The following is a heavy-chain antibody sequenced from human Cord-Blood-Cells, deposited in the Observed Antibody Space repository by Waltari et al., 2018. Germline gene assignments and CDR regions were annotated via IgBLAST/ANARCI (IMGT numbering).Heavy chain of an antibody. CDR2: IYYSGST. CDR1: GGSISSYS. D-gene: IGHD7-27*01. J-gene: IGHJ2*01. Sequence: QVQLQESGPGLVKPSETLSLTCTVSGGSISSYSWSWIRQPPGKGLEWIGYIYYSGSTNYNPSLKSRVTISVDTSKNQFSLKLSSVTAADTAVYYCARAWGWNWHFDLWGRGTLVTVSS. V-gene: IGHV4-59*01. CDR3: ARAWGWNWHFDL.